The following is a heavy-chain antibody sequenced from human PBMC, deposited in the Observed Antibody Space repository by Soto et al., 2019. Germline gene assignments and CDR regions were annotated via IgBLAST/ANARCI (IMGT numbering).Heavy chain of an antibody. Sequence: PSETLSLTCTVSGDSDTNYYWTWIRQPPWKGLEWIAYIYYSGSANYNPSLKSRVTISIDTSKNHYSLRLTSVTAADTAVYFCARAPVDLDIISYFDYWGQGELVTVSS. CDR1: GDSDTNYY. D-gene: IGHD3-3*01. V-gene: IGHV4-59*08. CDR2: IYYSGSA. CDR3: ARAPVDLDIISYFDY. J-gene: IGHJ4*02.